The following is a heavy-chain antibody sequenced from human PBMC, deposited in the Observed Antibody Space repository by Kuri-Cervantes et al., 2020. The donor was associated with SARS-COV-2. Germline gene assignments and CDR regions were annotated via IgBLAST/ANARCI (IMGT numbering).Heavy chain of an antibody. CDR3: TSTSYDFWSGYVNWFDP. Sequence: GGSLRLSCAASGFTFSDYYMSWIRQAPGKGLEWVSYISSSGSTIYYADSVKGRFTISRDNAKNSLYLQMNSLRAEDTAVYYCTSTSYDFWSGYVNWFDPWGQGTLVTVSS. D-gene: IGHD3-3*01. CDR2: ISSSGSTI. J-gene: IGHJ5*02. V-gene: IGHV3-11*04. CDR1: GFTFSDYY.